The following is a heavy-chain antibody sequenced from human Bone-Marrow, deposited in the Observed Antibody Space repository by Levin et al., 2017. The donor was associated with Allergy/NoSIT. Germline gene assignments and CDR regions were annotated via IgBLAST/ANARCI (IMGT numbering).Heavy chain of an antibody. CDR2: MNRDGSQT. V-gene: IGHV3-7*01. Sequence: GESLKISCAASGFTFSNYWMAWFRQAPGKGLEWVAHMNRDGSQTYYEDSLKGRFTISRDNAKNSLYLQMSSLRVEDTALYYCARASGGAYSSGGYDAFDIWGQGTIVTVSS. CDR3: ARASGGAYSSGGYDAFDI. J-gene: IGHJ3*02. D-gene: IGHD6-19*01. CDR1: GFTFSNYW.